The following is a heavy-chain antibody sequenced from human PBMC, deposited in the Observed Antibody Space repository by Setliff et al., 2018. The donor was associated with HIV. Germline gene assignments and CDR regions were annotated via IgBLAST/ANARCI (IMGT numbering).Heavy chain of an antibody. CDR2: ISSSGTT. D-gene: IGHD2-15*01. Sequence: SETLSLTCVVSDDSFSNYDWTWIRQPPGKALEWIGYISSSGTTNYNPSLRSRVTISIETSNTRFSLWLRSVTAADTATYFCARLGRAIDDGGSSLRLDFWGQGMPVTVS. CDR1: DDSFSNYD. J-gene: IGHJ4*02. CDR3: ARLGRAIDDGGSSLRLDF. V-gene: IGHV4-4*09.